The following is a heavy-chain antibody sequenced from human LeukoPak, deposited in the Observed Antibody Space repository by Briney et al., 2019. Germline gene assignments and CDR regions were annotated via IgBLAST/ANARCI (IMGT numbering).Heavy chain of an antibody. D-gene: IGHD3-9*01. CDR1: GGSFSGYY. J-gene: IGHJ5*02. CDR2: INDSGST. CDR3: ARRREGGTYYDIFTEKTTTLRSHWVDP. V-gene: IGHV4-34*01. Sequence: PSETLSLTCAVYGGSFSGYYWSWIRQPPGKGLEWIGEINDSGSTNYNPSLKRRVAISVNTSKNQFSLKLSSVTAADAAVYYCARRREGGTYYDIFTEKTTTLRSHWVDPWGQGTLVTVSS.